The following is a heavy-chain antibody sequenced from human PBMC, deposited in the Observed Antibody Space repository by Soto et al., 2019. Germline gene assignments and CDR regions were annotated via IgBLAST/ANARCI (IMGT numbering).Heavy chain of an antibody. CDR3: ARGGQHPRPSCYYGMDV. CDR1: GGTFSTYS. J-gene: IGHJ6*02. D-gene: IGHD6-13*01. Sequence: QVQLVQSGAEVKKPGSSVKVSCKASGGTFSTYSISWVRQAPGQGLEWMGGSIPIFGTANYAQKFQGRVTITADESTSTAYRELSSLRSEDTAVYYCARGGQHPRPSCYYGMDVWGQGTTVTVSS. CDR2: SIPIFGTA. V-gene: IGHV1-69*01.